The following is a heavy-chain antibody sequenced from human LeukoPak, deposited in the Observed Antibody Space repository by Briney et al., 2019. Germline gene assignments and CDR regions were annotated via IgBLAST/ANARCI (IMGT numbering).Heavy chain of an antibody. CDR2: IIGSGSST. J-gene: IGHJ5*02. V-gene: IGHV3-23*01. CDR1: GFTLSSYE. Sequence: GGSLRLSCAASGFTLSSYEMNWVRQAPGKGLQWVSVIIGSGSSTYYADSVKGRFTISRDNARNTLYLQMNSLRAEDTAVYYCARWYYYETSGLYYGSFDNWGQGTLVTVSS. D-gene: IGHD3-22*01. CDR3: ARWYYYETSGLYYGSFDN.